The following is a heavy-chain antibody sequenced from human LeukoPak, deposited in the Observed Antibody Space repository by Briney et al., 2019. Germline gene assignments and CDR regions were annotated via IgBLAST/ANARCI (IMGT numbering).Heavy chain of an antibody. D-gene: IGHD3-22*01. J-gene: IGHJ4*02. V-gene: IGHV3-23*01. CDR3: AKDVSPPFYYDSSGQGGY. CDR1: GFTFSSYA. Sequence: GGSLRLSCAASGFTFSSYAMSWVRQAPGKGLECVSAISGSGGSTYYADSVKGRFTISRDNSKNTLYLQMNSLRAEDTAAYYCAKDVSPPFYYDSSGQGGYWGQGTLVTVSS. CDR2: ISGSGGST.